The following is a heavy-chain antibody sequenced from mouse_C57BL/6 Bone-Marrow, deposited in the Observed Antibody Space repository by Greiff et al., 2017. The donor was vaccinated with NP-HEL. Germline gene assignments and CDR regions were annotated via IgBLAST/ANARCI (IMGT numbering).Heavy chain of an antibody. V-gene: IGHV1-55*01. CDR2: IYPGSGST. D-gene: IGHD1-1*01. J-gene: IGHJ2*01. Sequence: VQLQQPGAELVKPGASVKMSCKASGYTFTSYWITWVKQRPGQGLEWIGDIYPGSGSTNYNEKFKSKATLTVDTSSSTAYMQLSSLTSEDSAVYYCARDVTTVVAGGYFEYWGQGTTLTVSS. CDR1: GYTFTSYW. CDR3: ARDVTTVVAGGYFEY.